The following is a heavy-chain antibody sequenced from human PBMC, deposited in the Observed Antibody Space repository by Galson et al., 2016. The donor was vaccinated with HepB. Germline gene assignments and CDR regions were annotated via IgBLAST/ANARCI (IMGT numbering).Heavy chain of an antibody. Sequence: SVKVSCKASGYTFTSYYMHWVRQAPGQGLEWMGIINPRGGSTTYAQKFQGRVTMTRDTSTSTVYMELSSLRSEDTAVYYCARDLWGIRLGELADVWGQGTTVTVSS. CDR1: GYTFTSYY. CDR3: ARDLWGIRLGELADV. J-gene: IGHJ6*02. CDR2: INPRGGST. D-gene: IGHD3-16*01. V-gene: IGHV1-46*01.